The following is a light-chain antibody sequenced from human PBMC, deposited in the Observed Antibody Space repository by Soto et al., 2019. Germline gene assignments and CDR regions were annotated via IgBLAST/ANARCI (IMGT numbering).Light chain of an antibody. V-gene: IGKV1-27*01. CDR1: QGISNY. CDR2: AAS. Sequence: DLQMTQSPSSLSASVGDRVTITCRASQGISNYLDWSQQKPGKVPKLLIYAASTLQSGLPSRFSGSGSGTDFTLTISSLQPEDVANYYCQKYNSAPWTFGQGTKVEIK. CDR3: QKYNSAPWT. J-gene: IGKJ1*01.